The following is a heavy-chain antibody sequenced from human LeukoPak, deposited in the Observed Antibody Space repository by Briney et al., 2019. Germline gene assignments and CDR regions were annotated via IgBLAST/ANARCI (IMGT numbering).Heavy chain of an antibody. CDR3: ARGLRDEERYYKYYYMDV. CDR1: GGSISGYF. V-gene: IGHV4-4*09. D-gene: IGHD3-22*01. CDR2: IHTIYTSET. J-gene: IGHJ6*03. Sequence: PETLSLTCTVSGGSISGYFGSWIRQASGKGLEWIGYIHTIYTSETIYNPSLKSRVSMSVDTSKNQFSLNLSSVTAADTAVYYCARGLRDEERYYKYYYMDVWGKGTTVTVSS.